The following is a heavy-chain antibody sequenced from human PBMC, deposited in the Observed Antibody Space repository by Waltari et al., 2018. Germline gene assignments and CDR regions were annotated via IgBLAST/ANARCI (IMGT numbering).Heavy chain of an antibody. CDR2: INTKSGDT. J-gene: IGHJ4*02. CDR3: ARDLYSGYDFLLPFDY. Sequence: QVQLVQSGGEVKKPGASVQVSCETSGSTFTSFAISWARQAPGQGLEWMGWINTKSGDTNYAQRCQGRVTMTTDTSTSTAYMELKSLTSDDTAVYYCARDLYSGYDFLLPFDYWGQGSLVTVSS. CDR1: GSTFTSFA. V-gene: IGHV1-18*01. D-gene: IGHD5-12*01.